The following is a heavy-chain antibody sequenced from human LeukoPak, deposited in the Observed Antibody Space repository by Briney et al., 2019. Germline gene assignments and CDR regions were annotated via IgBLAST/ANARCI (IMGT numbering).Heavy chain of an antibody. CDR3: ARYRSGSHSYFDY. Sequence: GGSLRLSCAASGFTVSSNYMSWVRQAPGKGLEWVSVIYSGGSTYYADSVKGRFTISRDNSKNTLYLQMNSLRAEDTAVYYCARYRSGSHSYFDYWGQGTLVTVSS. CDR1: GFTVSSNY. V-gene: IGHV3-53*01. D-gene: IGHD1-26*01. CDR2: IYSGGST. J-gene: IGHJ4*02.